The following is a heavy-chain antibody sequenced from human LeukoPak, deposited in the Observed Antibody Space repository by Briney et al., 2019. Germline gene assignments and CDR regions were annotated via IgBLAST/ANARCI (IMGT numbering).Heavy chain of an antibody. CDR3: ARAKVSQTGVYYHYMDV. Sequence: SETLSLTCTVSGGSISSYYWSWIRQPAGKGLEWIGRIYTSGSTNYNPSLKSRVTMSVDTSKNQFSLKVSSVTAADTAVYYCARAKVSQTGVYYHYMDVWGKGTTVTVSS. J-gene: IGHJ6*03. CDR1: GGSISSYY. V-gene: IGHV4-4*07. D-gene: IGHD2-8*01. CDR2: IYTSGST.